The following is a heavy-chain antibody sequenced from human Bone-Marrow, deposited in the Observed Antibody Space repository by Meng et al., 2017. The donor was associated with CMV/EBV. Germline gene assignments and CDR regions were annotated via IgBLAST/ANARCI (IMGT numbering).Heavy chain of an antibody. CDR2: INHSGST. CDR3: ARVNPYYSSTSCYPTRMGGIEY. Sequence: GSLRLSCAVYGGSFSGYYWSWIRQPPGKGLEWIGEINHSGSTNYNPSLKSRVTISVDTSKNQFSLKLSSVTAADTAVFYCARVNPYYSSTSCYPTRMGGIEYWGQGTLVTVSS. V-gene: IGHV4-34*01. D-gene: IGHD2-2*01. J-gene: IGHJ4*02. CDR1: GGSFSGYY.